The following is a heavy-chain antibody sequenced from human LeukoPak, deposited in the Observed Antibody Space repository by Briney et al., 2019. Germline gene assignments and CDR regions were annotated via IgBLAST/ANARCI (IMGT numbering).Heavy chain of an antibody. CDR3: ARGPGVLRFLEWLSDFDY. CDR1: GYTFTGYY. CDR2: INPNSGGT. Sequence: ASVKVSCKASGYTFTGYYTHWVRQAPGQGLEWMGWINPNSGGTNYAQKFQGRVTMTRDTSISTAYMELSRLRSDDTAVYYCARGPGVLRFLEWLSDFDYWGQGTLVTVSS. V-gene: IGHV1-2*02. J-gene: IGHJ4*02. D-gene: IGHD3-3*01.